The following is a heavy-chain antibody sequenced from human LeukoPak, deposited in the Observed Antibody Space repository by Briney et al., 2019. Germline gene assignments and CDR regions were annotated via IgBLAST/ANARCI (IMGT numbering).Heavy chain of an antibody. CDR3: ARTDQLDYYYYYMDV. Sequence: SVKVSCKASGGTFSSYASSWVRQAPGQGLEWMGGIIPIFGTANYAQKFQGRVTITADESTSTAYMELSSLRSEDTAVYYCARTDQLDYYYYYMDVWGKGTTVTVSS. D-gene: IGHD1-1*01. J-gene: IGHJ6*03. CDR2: IIPIFGTA. V-gene: IGHV1-69*13. CDR1: GGTFSSYA.